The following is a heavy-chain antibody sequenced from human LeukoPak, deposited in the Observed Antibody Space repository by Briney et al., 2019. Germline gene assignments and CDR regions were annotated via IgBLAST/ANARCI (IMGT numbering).Heavy chain of an antibody. CDR2: ISGSGGST. D-gene: IGHD3-3*01. CDR3: AKEGVTNVAGYYYYGMDV. J-gene: IGHJ6*02. Sequence: GGSLGLSCAASGFTFSSYAMSWVRQAPGKGLEWVSAISGSGGSTYYADSVKGRFTISRDNSKNTLYLQMNSLRAEDTAVYYCAKEGVTNVAGYYYYGMDVWGQGTTVTVSS. V-gene: IGHV3-23*01. CDR1: GFTFSSYA.